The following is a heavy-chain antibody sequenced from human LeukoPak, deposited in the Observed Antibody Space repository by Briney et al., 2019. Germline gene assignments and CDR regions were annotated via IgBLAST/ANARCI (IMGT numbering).Heavy chain of an antibody. V-gene: IGHV3-23*01. Sequence: GGSLRLSCAASGFTFSSYAMSWVRQAPGKGLEWVSSISDIGGSTYYADSVKGRFTISRDNSKNTLFLQMHSLRVEDTAVYYCARGMTTPDYWGQGTLVAVSS. CDR3: ARGMTTPDY. CDR2: ISDIGGST. CDR1: GFTFSSYA. D-gene: IGHD1-14*01. J-gene: IGHJ4*02.